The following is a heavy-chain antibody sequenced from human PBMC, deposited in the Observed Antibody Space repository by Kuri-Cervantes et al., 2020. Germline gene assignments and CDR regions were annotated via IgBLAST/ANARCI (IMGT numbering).Heavy chain of an antibody. D-gene: IGHD1-1*01. CDR3: AKQARTGTIDY. CDR1: GFTVSSNY. J-gene: IGHJ4*02. CDR2: IYSGGST. V-gene: IGHV3-66*02. Sequence: GEPLKISCAASGFTVSSNYMSWVRQAPGKGLEWVSVIYSGGSTYYADSVKGRFTISRDNSKNTLYLQMNSLRAEDTAVYYCAKQARTGTIDYWGQGTLVTVSS.